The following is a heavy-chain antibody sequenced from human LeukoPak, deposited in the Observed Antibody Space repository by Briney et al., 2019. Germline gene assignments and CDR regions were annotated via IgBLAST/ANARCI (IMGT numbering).Heavy chain of an antibody. D-gene: IGHD3-9*01. J-gene: IGHJ4*02. CDR2: MNPNSGNT. Sequence: ASVKVSCKASGYTFTSYDINWVRQATGQGLEWMGWMNPNSGNTGYAQKFQGRVTMTTDTSTSTAYMELGSLRSDDTAVYYCARGGYDILTGYEDYWGQGTLVTVSS. CDR3: ARGGYDILTGYEDY. V-gene: IGHV1-8*01. CDR1: GYTFTSYD.